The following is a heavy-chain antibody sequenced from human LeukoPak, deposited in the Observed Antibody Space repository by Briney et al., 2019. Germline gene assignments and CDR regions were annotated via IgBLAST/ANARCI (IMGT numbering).Heavy chain of an antibody. CDR1: GGSISSYY. D-gene: IGHD2-2*02. J-gene: IGHJ3*02. Sequence: TSETLSLTCTVPGGSISSYYWSWIRQPPGKGLEWIGYIYYSGSTNYNPSLKSRVTISVDTSKNQFSLKLSSVTAADTAVYYCARPLYTGGFDIWGQGTMVTVSS. CDR2: IYYSGST. CDR3: ARPLYTGGFDI. V-gene: IGHV4-59*01.